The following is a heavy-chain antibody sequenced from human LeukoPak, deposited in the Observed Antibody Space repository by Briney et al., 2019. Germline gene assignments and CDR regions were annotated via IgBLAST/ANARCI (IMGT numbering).Heavy chain of an antibody. Sequence: PGGSLRLSCAASGFTFNIYTMNWVRQSPGKGLEWVSSISSSSSNLYYADSVKGRFTFSRDNAKNSLYLQMNSLRAEDTAVYYCARVAGYCDSTSNCYSDYWGQGTLVTVSS. CDR2: ISSSSSNL. CDR1: GFTFNIYT. V-gene: IGHV3-21*01. J-gene: IGHJ4*02. CDR3: ARVAGYCDSTSNCYSDY. D-gene: IGHD2-2*01.